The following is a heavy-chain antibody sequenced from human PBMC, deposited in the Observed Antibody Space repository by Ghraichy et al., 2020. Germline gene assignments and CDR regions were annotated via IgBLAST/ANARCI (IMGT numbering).Heavy chain of an antibody. D-gene: IGHD2-15*01. CDR2: ISSSGGST. J-gene: IGHJ3*02. Sequence: GGSLRLSCAASGFTFSSYAMSWVRQAPGKGLEWVSTISSSGGSTYYADSVKGRFTISRDNSKNTLYLQMNSLRAEDTAVYYFSTNLSFHCSLYAFDIWGHGTMLTVSS. CDR1: GFTFSSYA. CDR3: STNLSFHCSLYAFDI. V-gene: IGHV3-23*01.